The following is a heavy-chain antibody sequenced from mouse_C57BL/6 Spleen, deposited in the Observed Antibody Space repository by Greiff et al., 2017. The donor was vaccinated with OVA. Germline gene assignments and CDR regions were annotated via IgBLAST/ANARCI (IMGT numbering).Heavy chain of an antibody. J-gene: IGHJ2*01. Sequence: QVQLQQPGAELVMPGASVKLSCKASGYTFTSYWMHWVKQRPGQGLEWIGEIDPSDSYTNYNQKFKGKSTLTVDKSSSTAYMQLSSLTSEDSAVYYCARKGYSNHGDYWGQGTTLTVSS. V-gene: IGHV1-69*01. CDR1: GYTFTSYW. CDR3: ARKGYSNHGDY. CDR2: IDPSDSYT. D-gene: IGHD2-5*01.